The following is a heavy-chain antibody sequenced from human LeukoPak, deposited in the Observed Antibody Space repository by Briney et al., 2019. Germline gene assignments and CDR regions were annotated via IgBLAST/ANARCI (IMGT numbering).Heavy chain of an antibody. CDR2: ISSSSSYI. V-gene: IGHV3-21*01. D-gene: IGHD2-2*01. Sequence: PGGSLRLSCAASGFTFSSYSMNWVRQAPGKGLEWVSSISSSSSYIYYADSVKGRFTISRDNAKNSLYLQMNSLRAEDTAVYYCARLGTSEAPYYYYYGMDVWGQGTTVTVSS. CDR1: GFTFSSYS. CDR3: ARLGTSEAPYYYYYGMDV. J-gene: IGHJ6*02.